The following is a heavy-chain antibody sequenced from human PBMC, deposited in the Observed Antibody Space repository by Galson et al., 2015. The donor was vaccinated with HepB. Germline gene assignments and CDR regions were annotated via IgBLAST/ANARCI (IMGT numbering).Heavy chain of an antibody. Sequence: SVKVSCKASGYTFTSYDINWVRQATGQGLEWMGWIVVGSGNTNYAQKFQERVTITRDMSTSTAYMELSSLRSEDTAVYYCAADIPHYYDSSGYNVWGQGTLVTVSS. J-gene: IGHJ4*02. V-gene: IGHV1-58*02. CDR3: AADIPHYYDSSGYNV. D-gene: IGHD3-22*01. CDR1: GYTFTSYD. CDR2: IVVGSGNT.